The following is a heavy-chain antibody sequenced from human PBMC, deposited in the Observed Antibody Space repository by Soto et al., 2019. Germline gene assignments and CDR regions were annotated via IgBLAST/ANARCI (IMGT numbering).Heavy chain of an antibody. CDR3: ARRTGTAPRFDY. V-gene: IGHV3-30-3*01. D-gene: IGHD1-7*01. J-gene: IGHJ4*02. CDR2: ISYAGSNQ. Sequence: QVQLVESGGGVVQPGRSLRLSCSASGFTFSDFEMYWVRQAPGKGLDWVSFISYAGSNQYYAGSVKGRFTVSRDNSKNALFLLMNSLRPEDTAVYFWARRTGTAPRFDYWGQGTLVTVSS. CDR1: GFTFSDFE.